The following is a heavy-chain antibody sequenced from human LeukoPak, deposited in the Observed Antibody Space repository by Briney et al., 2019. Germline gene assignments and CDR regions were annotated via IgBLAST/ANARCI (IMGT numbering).Heavy chain of an antibody. CDR2: IGTHGVST. CDR1: GFTFSSFP. D-gene: IGHD6-19*01. CDR3: ARIAAGAVSATDC. V-gene: IGHV3-23*01. Sequence: GGSLRLSCAASGFTFSSFPMTWVRQAPGKGLEWVSSIGTHGVSTYYADSVKGRFTIARDNSKNTLYLQMNSLRAEDTAIYYCARIAAGAVSATDCWGQGTLVTVSS. J-gene: IGHJ4*02.